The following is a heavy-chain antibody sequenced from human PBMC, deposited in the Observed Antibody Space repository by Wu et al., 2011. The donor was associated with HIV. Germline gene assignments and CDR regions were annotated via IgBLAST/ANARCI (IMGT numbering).Heavy chain of an antibody. D-gene: IGHD5-12*01. Sequence: LMQSGAEVKKPGASVRVSCKASGYRFTAYHIHWVRQAPGQGLEWIGWVSPSSGNSNYAQKFQGRVTMTRDTSISTAYMEVSGLRSDDTAVYYCARDLEYSGDVYYYYYAMDVWGQGTTVIVSS. J-gene: IGHJ6*02. V-gene: IGHV1-2*02. CDR3: ARDLEYSGDVYYYYYAMDV. CDR2: VSPSSGNS. CDR1: GYRFTAYH.